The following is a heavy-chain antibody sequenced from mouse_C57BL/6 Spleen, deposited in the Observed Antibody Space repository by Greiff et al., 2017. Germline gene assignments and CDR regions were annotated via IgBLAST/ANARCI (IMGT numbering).Heavy chain of an antibody. CDR3: ARDGYYGGAMDY. D-gene: IGHD2-3*01. CDR1: GFTFSDYY. V-gene: IGHV5-16*01. Sequence: EVKLVESEGGLVQPGSSMKLSCTASGFTFSDYYMAWVRQVPEKGLEWVANINYDGSSTYYLDSLKSRFIISRDNAKNILYLQMSSLKSEDTATYYCARDGYYGGAMDYWGQGTSVTVSS. CDR2: INYDGSST. J-gene: IGHJ4*01.